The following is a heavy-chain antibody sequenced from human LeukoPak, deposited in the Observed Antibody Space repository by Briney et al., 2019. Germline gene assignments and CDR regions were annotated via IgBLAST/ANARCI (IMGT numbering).Heavy chain of an antibody. Sequence: HPGGSLRLSCAVSGFIFSDYGFHWVRQAPAKGLEWVAVTRFDGSIKQYEDSVKGRFTISRDDSKNTLYLQMNFLKSEDTAVYYCARWGGTRQYYFDYWGQGTLVTVSS. J-gene: IGHJ4*02. CDR3: ARWGGTRQYYFDY. CDR2: TRFDGSIK. D-gene: IGHD1-1*01. CDR1: GFIFSDYG. V-gene: IGHV3-33*01.